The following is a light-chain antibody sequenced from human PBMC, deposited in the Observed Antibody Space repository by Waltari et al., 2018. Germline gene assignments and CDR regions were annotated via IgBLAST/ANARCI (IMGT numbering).Light chain of an antibody. CDR2: GNN. CDR3: QSYDSRLAVV. Sequence: QSVLTQPPSVSGAPGQRVTISCTWSRSNIGAGYDVPWYQQLPGTAPKLLVYGNNNRPSGVPDRFSGSKSGTSASLAITGLQAEDEADYYCQSYDSRLAVVFSGGTKVTVL. V-gene: IGLV1-40*01. J-gene: IGLJ2*01. CDR1: RSNIGAGYD.